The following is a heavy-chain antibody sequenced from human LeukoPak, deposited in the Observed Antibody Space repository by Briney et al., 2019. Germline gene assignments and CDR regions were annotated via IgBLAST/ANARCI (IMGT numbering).Heavy chain of an antibody. CDR1: GFTFSSYA. J-gene: IGHJ4*02. Sequence: GALRLSCAASGFTFSSYAMSWVRQAPGKGLEWVSAISGSGGSTYSADSVKGRFAISRDNSRNTLYLQMSSLRAEDTAVYYCARGNRGATASHDFDYWGQGTLVTVSS. CDR3: ARGNRGATASHDFDY. CDR2: ISGSGGST. V-gene: IGHV3-23*01. D-gene: IGHD1-26*01.